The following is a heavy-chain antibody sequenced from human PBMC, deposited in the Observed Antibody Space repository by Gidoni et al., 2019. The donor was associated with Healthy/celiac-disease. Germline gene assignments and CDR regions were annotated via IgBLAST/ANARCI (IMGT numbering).Heavy chain of an antibody. J-gene: IGHJ4*02. Sequence: QVQLVQSGAEVNKPVASVNVSCQASGYTFTSYGISWVRQAPGQGLEWMGWISAYNGNTNYAQKLQGRVTMTTDTSTSTAYMELRSLRSDDTAVYYCARDMPSGYDFHSFDYWGQGTLVTVSS. V-gene: IGHV1-18*01. CDR1: GYTFTSYG. D-gene: IGHD5-12*01. CDR2: ISAYNGNT. CDR3: ARDMPSGYDFHSFDY.